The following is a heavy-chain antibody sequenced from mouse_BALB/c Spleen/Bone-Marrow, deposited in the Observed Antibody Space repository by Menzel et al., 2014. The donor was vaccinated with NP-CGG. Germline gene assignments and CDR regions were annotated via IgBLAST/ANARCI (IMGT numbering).Heavy chain of an antibody. Sequence: QVQLQQSGAELVRPGVSVKISCKGSGYTFTDYSIHWVRQSHAKSLEWIGVISTYYGDANYNQKFKGKATMTVDKSSSTAYMELARLTSEDSAIYCCARRGSMDYWGQGTSVTVSS. CDR1: GYTFTDYS. CDR2: ISTYYGDA. J-gene: IGHJ4*01. V-gene: IGHV1-67*01. CDR3: ARRGSMDY.